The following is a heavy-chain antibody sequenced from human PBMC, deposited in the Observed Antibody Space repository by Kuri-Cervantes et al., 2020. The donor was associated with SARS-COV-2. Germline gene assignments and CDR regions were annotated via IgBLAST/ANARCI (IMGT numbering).Heavy chain of an antibody. D-gene: IGHD6-19*01. J-gene: IGHJ4*02. Sequence: GGSMRPSCAASGFSFSHYAMHWVRQAPGTGIEWVAVISFDGADIHYADSVKGRFTISRDNPKNTLYLQMNSLRVEETAVYYCARAVGSSTGWYLDPDYWGQGTLVTVSS. CDR1: GFSFSHYA. V-gene: IGHV3-30*01. CDR2: ISFDGADI. CDR3: ARAVGSSTGWYLDPDY.